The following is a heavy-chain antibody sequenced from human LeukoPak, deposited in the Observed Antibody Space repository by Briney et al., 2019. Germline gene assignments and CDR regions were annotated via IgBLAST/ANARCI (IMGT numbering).Heavy chain of an antibody. CDR2: IYSGGST. Sequence: PGGSLRLSCAASGFTVSSNYMSWVRQAPGKGLEWVSVIYSGGSTYYADSVKGRFTISRDNSKNTLYLQMSSLRAEDTVVYYCAREIAARLDYWGQGTLVTVSS. CDR1: GFTVSSNY. J-gene: IGHJ4*02. D-gene: IGHD6-6*01. CDR3: AREIAARLDY. V-gene: IGHV3-66*02.